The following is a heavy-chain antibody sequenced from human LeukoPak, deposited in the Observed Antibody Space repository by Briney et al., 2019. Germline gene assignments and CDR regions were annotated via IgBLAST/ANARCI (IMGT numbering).Heavy chain of an antibody. CDR3: ARDPGSPRGYFDL. CDR2: IYHSGST. CDR1: GGSMSSGSYS. J-gene: IGHJ2*01. Sequence: PSETLSLTCTVSGGSMSSGSYSWSWIRQPPGKGLEWIGYIYHSGSTYYNPSLKSRVTISVDRSKKQFSLKLSSVTAADTAVYYCARDPGSPRGYFDLWGRGTLVTVFS. V-gene: IGHV4-30-2*01. D-gene: IGHD2-15*01.